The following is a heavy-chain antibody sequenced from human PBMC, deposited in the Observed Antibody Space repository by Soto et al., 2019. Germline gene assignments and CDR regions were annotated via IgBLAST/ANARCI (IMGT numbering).Heavy chain of an antibody. D-gene: IGHD5-18*01. J-gene: IGHJ5*02. CDR1: GYSFTSYW. CDR2: IYPGDSDT. CDR3: ARVLAAMAPRRVHWFDP. Sequence: GESLKISCKGSGYSFTSYWIGWVRQMPGKGLEWMGIIYPGDSDTRYSPSFQGQVTISADKSISTAYLQWSSLKASDTAMYYCARVLAAMAPRRVHWFDPWGQGTLVTVSS. V-gene: IGHV5-51*01.